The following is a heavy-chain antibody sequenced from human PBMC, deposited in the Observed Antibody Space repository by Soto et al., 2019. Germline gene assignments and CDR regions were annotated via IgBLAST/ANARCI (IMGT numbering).Heavy chain of an antibody. CDR2: IWYDGSNK. V-gene: IGHV3-33*01. CDR1: GFTFSSYG. D-gene: IGHD3-10*01. J-gene: IGHJ6*02. CDR3: ARHPGYYYGRDV. Sequence: QVQLVESGGGVVQPGRSLRLSCAASGFTFSSYGMHWVRQAPGKGLEWVAVIWYDGSNKYYADSVKGRFTISRDNSKNTLYLQMNSLRAEDTAVYYCARHPGYYYGRDVWGQGTTVTVSS.